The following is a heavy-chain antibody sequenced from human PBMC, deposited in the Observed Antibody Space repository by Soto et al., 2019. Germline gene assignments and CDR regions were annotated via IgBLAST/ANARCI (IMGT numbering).Heavy chain of an antibody. J-gene: IGHJ5*02. CDR3: AREHSAGYNSGWLFGRWFDP. CDR1: GYTFTSYY. CDR2: INPSGGST. D-gene: IGHD6-19*01. V-gene: IGHV1-46*01. Sequence: QVQLVQSGAEVKKPGASVKVSCKASGYTFTSYYMHWVRQAPGQGLEWMGIINPSGGSTSYAQKFQGRVTMTRDTSTSTVYMELSSLRSEDTAVYYCAREHSAGYNSGWLFGRWFDPWGQGTLVTVSS.